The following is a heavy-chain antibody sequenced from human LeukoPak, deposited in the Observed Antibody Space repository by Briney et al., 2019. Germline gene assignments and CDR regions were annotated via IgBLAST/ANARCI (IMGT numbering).Heavy chain of an antibody. CDR3: ARHFDSSGYYLDP. CDR2: MSYDGSYN. Sequence: PGRSLRLSCSASRFTFNNYAMHWVRQAPGRGLEWVAFMSYDGSYNYYAESVRGRFTISRDNSKNTLYLQMNGLRAEDTAVYHCARHFDSSGYYLDPWGQGTLVTVSS. J-gene: IGHJ5*02. CDR1: RFTFNNYA. V-gene: IGHV3-30-3*01. D-gene: IGHD3-22*01.